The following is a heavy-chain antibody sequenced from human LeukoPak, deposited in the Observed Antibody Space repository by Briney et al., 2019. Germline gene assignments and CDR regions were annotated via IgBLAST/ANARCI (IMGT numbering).Heavy chain of an antibody. CDR2: IKSHAFGGTT. Sequence: GRSLRLSCTASGFTFGDYAMSWVRQAPGKGLEWVGFIKSHAFGGTTEYAASVRGRFTISRDDSKSIAYLQMNSLKTEDTAVYYCTRVRKNKTYYYDSSGYYFEYWGQGALVTDSS. V-gene: IGHV3-49*04. CDR1: GFTFGDYA. CDR3: TRVRKNKTYYYDSSGYYFEY. J-gene: IGHJ4*02. D-gene: IGHD3-22*01.